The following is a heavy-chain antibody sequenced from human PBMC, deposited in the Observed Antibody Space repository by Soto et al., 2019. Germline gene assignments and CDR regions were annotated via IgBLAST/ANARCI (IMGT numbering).Heavy chain of an antibody. CDR1: GGSISSGGYY. Sequence: SETLSLTCTVSGGSISSGGYYWSWIRQHPGKGLEWIGYIYYSGSTYYNPSLKSRVTISVDTSKNQFSLKLSSVTAADTAVYYCARDRGDGYNYFYWGQGTLVTVSS. J-gene: IGHJ4*02. CDR2: IYYSGST. V-gene: IGHV4-31*03. CDR3: ARDRGDGYNYFY. D-gene: IGHD5-12*01.